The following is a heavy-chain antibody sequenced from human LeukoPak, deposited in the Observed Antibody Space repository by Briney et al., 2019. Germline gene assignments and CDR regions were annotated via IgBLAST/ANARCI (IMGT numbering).Heavy chain of an antibody. CDR1: GGSIINYY. J-gene: IGHJ5*02. CDR2: IYYSGST. D-gene: IGHD2-15*01. V-gene: IGHV4-59*08. CDR3: ARQGGYCSGGTCYPNWFDP. Sequence: SETLSLTCTVSGGSIINYYWSWIRQPPGKGLEWIGYIYYSGSTDYNPSLKSRVTISVDTSSKNHFSLKLSSVTAADTAVYYCARQGGYCSGGTCYPNWFDPWGQGTLVTVSS.